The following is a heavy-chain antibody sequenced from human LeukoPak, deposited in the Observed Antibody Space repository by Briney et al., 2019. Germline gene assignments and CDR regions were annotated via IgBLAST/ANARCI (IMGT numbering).Heavy chain of an antibody. Sequence: PGGSLRLSCAASGFTFSDYYMSWIRRAPGKGLEWVSYISSSGSTIYYADSVKGRFTISRDNAKNSLYLQMNSLRAEDTAVYYCARDRNYDNAFDIWGQGTMVTVSS. CDR2: ISSSGSTI. D-gene: IGHD3-22*01. J-gene: IGHJ3*02. CDR3: ARDRNYDNAFDI. CDR1: GFTFSDYY. V-gene: IGHV3-11*01.